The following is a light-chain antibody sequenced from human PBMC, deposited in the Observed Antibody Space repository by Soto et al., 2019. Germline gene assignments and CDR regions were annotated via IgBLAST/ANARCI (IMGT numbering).Light chain of an antibody. Sequence: SYELTQPPSVSVAPGQTARITWGGNNIGSKSVHWHQQRPGQAPLVVINDDTDRPSGIPERFSGANSENTATLTITRVEAGDEADYYCQVRDSNNDHMVFGGGTKLTVL. CDR1: NIGSKS. J-gene: IGLJ3*02. CDR3: QVRDSNNDHMV. CDR2: DDT. V-gene: IGLV3-21*02.